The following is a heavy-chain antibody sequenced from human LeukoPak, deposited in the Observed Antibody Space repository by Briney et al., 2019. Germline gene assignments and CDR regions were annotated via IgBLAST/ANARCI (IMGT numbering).Heavy chain of an antibody. CDR2: IYYSGST. J-gene: IGHJ4*02. D-gene: IGHD6-13*01. CDR3: ARRFSWYDY. CDR1: GGSISSSSYH. V-gene: IGHV4-39*01. Sequence: SETLSLTCTVSGGSISSSSYHWGWIRQPPGKGLEWIGSIYYSGSTHYNPSLKSRVTISVDTSKNQFSLKLSSVTAADTAVYYCARRFSWYDYWGQGTLVTVSS.